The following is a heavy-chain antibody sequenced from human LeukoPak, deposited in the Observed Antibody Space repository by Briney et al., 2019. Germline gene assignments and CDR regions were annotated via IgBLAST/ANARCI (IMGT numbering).Heavy chain of an antibody. CDR2: ISYSGSA. D-gene: IGHD2-2*01. CDR1: GGSISHHF. CDR3: ARVSVAPADRGHFDY. V-gene: IGHV4-59*11. J-gene: IGHJ4*02. Sequence: PSETLSLTCTVSGGSISHHFWGWIRQPPGKGLDWIGYISYSGSANYNPSLKSRVTISLDTSKNQFSLRLTSMNSADSAVYYCARVSVAPADRGHFDYWGQGTLVTVSS.